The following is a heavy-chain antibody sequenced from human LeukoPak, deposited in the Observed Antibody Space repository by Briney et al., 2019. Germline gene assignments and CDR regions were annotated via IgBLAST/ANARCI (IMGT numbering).Heavy chain of an antibody. J-gene: IGHJ5*02. D-gene: IGHD6-19*01. Sequence: SETLSLTCTVSGGSISSGVYYWSWIRQPPGKGLEWIGYIYYSGSTNYNPSLKSRVTISVDTSKNQFSLKLSSVTAADTAVYYCARDLGDSSGPLGFDPWGQGTLVTVSS. CDR1: GGSISSGVYY. CDR3: ARDLGDSSGPLGFDP. CDR2: IYYSGST. V-gene: IGHV4-61*08.